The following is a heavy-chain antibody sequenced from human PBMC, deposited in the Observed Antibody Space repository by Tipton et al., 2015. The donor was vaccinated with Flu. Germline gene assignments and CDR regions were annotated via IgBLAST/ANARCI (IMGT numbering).Heavy chain of an antibody. Sequence: SLRLSCAASGFIFSDYCMNWVRQAPGMGLEWVSGITGGGDSAYYADSAKGRFAISRDSSKNTLFLQMNSLRAEDTAVYYCVGAYAWGQGTLVIVSS. CDR2: ITGGGDSA. V-gene: IGHV3-23*01. CDR1: GFIFSDYC. D-gene: IGHD3-16*01. J-gene: IGHJ5*02. CDR3: VGAYA.